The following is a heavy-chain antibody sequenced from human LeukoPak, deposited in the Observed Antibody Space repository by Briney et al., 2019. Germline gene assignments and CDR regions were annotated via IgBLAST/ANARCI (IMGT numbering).Heavy chain of an antibody. J-gene: IGHJ6*02. D-gene: IGHD3-3*01. Sequence: GRSLRLSCAASGFTFSSYGMHWVRQAPGKGLEWVAVISYDGSNKYYADSVKGRFTISRDNSKNTLYLQMNSLRAEDTAVYYCAKDSYYDFWSGYYTDYYYYGMDVWGQGTTVTVSS. V-gene: IGHV3-30*18. CDR3: AKDSYYDFWSGYYTDYYYYGMDV. CDR2: ISYDGSNK. CDR1: GFTFSSYG.